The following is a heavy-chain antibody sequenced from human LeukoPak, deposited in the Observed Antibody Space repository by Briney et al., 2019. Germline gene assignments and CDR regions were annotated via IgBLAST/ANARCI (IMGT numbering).Heavy chain of an antibody. CDR2: MNPNSGNT. CDR1: GYTFTSYD. V-gene: IGHV1-8*01. D-gene: IGHD3-10*01. CDR3: AGDPLWFGTKFDY. Sequence: EASVKVSCKASGYTFTSYDINWVRQATGQGLEWMGWMNPNSGNTGYAQKFQGRVTMTRNTSISTAYMELSSLRSEDTAVYYCAGDPLWFGTKFDYWGQGTLVTVSS. J-gene: IGHJ4*02.